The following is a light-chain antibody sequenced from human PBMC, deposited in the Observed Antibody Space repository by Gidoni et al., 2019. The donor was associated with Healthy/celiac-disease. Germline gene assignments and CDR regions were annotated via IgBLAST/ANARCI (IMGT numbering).Light chain of an antibody. J-gene: IGLJ3*02. CDR2: SNT. CDR3: AAWDDSLNGWV. Sequence: QSVLTQPPSASATPGQGVTISWSGSSSNIGSNTVHWYQQLPGTAPKLLIYSNTQRPSGVPDRFSGSKSGTSASLAISGLQSEDEADYYCAAWDDSLNGWVFGGGTKLTVL. V-gene: IGLV1-44*01. CDR1: SSNIGSNT.